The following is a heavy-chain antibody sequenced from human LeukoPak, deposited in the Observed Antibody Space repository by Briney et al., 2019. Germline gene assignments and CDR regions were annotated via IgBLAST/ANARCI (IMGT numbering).Heavy chain of an antibody. V-gene: IGHV1-69*01. D-gene: IGHD6-19*01. CDR2: IIPIFGTA. CDR1: GGTFSSYA. J-gene: IGHJ4*02. CDR3: AGGTSIAVADPFDD. Sequence: SAKVSCKASGGTFSSYAISWVRPAPGQGLEWMGGIIPIFGTANYAQKFQGRVTITADESTSTAYMELSRLRSEDTAVYYCAGGTSIAVADPFDDWGQGTLVTVSS.